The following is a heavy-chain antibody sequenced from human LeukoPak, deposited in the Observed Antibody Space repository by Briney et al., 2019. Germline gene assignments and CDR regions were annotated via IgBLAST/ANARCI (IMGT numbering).Heavy chain of an antibody. CDR1: GFTFSSYS. D-gene: IGHD3-3*01. V-gene: IGHV3-21*01. CDR3: ARGPRRYYDFWSGYSHWVDY. J-gene: IGHJ4*02. CDR2: ISSSSSYI. Sequence: PGGSLRLSCAASGFTFSSYSMNWVRQAPGKGLEWVSSISSSSSYIYYADSVKGRFTISRDNSKNTLYLQMNSLRAEDTAVYYCARGPRRYYDFWSGYSHWVDYWGQGTLVTVSS.